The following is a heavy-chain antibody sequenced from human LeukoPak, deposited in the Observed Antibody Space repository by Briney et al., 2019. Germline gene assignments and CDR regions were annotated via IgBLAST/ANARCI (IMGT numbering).Heavy chain of an antibody. CDR3: ARHSSNYLDS. CDR2: INPYSGGT. Sequence: ASVRVSCKASGYTFTSHHMHWVRQAPGQGLEWMGWINPYSGGTRSARQFQGRVTMTRDTSITTVYMELSSLASDETAVYYCARHSSNYLDSWGQGTLVTVSS. J-gene: IGHJ4*02. D-gene: IGHD3-22*01. CDR1: GYTFTSHH. V-gene: IGHV1-2*02.